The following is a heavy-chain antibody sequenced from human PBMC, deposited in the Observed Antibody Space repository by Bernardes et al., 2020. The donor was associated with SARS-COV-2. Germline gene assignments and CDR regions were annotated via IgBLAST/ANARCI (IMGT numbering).Heavy chain of an antibody. D-gene: IGHD1-26*01. J-gene: IGHJ4*02. Sequence: SETLSLTCTVSGCSMSSYYWSWIRQPPGKVLEWISYIYYSGSTDYNPSLKSRFTISIDTSKNQFSLKLSSVTAADTAMYYCARLRADSLGGGFDSWGQGTLVTVSS. CDR3: ARLRADSLGGGFDS. CDR2: IYYSGST. CDR1: GCSMSSYY. V-gene: IGHV4-59*08.